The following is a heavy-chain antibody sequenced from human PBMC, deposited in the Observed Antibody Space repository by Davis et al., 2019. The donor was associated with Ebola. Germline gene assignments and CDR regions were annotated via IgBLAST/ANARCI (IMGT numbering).Heavy chain of an antibody. CDR3: ARRRYSSSWYFSYGMDV. V-gene: IGHV3-23*01. J-gene: IGHJ6*02. CDR2: ISGSGGST. Sequence: GESLKISCAASGFTFSGSAMSWVRQAPGKGLEWVSAISGSGGSTYYADSVKGRFTISRDNSKNTLYLQMNSLRAEDTAVYYCARRRYSSSWYFSYGMDVWGQGTTVTVSS. D-gene: IGHD6-13*01. CDR1: GFTFSGSA.